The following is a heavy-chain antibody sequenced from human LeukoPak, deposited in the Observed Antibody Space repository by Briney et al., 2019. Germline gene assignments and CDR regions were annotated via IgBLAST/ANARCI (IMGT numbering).Heavy chain of an antibody. V-gene: IGHV3-9*01. J-gene: IGHJ4*02. CDR3: AKAQEYQLLSGYFDY. Sequence: SLRLSCAASGFTLDDYAMHWVRQAPGKGLEWVSGISWNSGSIAYADSVKGRFTISRDNAKNSLYLQMNSLRAEDTALYYCAKAQEYQLLSGYFDYWGQGTLVTVSS. CDR1: GFTLDDYA. D-gene: IGHD2-2*01. CDR2: ISWNSGSI.